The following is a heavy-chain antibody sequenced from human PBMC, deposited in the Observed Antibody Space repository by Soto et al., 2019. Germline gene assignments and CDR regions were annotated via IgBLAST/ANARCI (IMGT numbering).Heavy chain of an antibody. CDR1: GFTFSSYS. D-gene: IGHD3-10*01. Sequence: GGSLRLSCAASGFTFSSYSMNWVRQAPGKGLEWVSYISSSSSTIYYADSVKGRFTISRDNAKSSLYLQMNSLRAEDTAVYYCARDRPSLLLWFGELLSAFDIWGQGTMVTVSS. J-gene: IGHJ3*02. CDR2: ISSSSSTI. V-gene: IGHV3-48*01. CDR3: ARDRPSLLLWFGELLSAFDI.